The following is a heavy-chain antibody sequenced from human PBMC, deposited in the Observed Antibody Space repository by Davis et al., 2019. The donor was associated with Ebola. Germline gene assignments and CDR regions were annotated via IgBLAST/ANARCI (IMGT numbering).Heavy chain of an antibody. CDR2: ISYDGSNK. Sequence: GGSLRLSCAASGFTFSSYGMHWVRQAPGKGLEWVAVISYDGSNKYYADSVKGRFTISRDNSKNTLYLQMNSLRAEDTAVYYCARDATAARPSGWFDPWGQGTLVTVSS. V-gene: IGHV3-30*03. CDR3: ARDATAARPSGWFDP. D-gene: IGHD6-6*01. J-gene: IGHJ5*02. CDR1: GFTFSSYG.